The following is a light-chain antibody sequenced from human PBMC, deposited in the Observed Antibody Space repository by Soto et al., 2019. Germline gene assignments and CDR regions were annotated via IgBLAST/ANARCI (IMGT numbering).Light chain of an antibody. CDR1: SSDVGGYNY. CDR2: EVS. CDR3: SSYTSSSTV. V-gene: IGLV2-14*01. Sequence: QSVLTQPASVSGSPGQSITISCTGTSSDVGGYNYVSWYQQHPGKAPKLMIYEVSNRPSGVSNRFSGSKSGNTASLTISGLQAEDEVDYYCSSYTSSSTVFGTGTKVTVL. J-gene: IGLJ1*01.